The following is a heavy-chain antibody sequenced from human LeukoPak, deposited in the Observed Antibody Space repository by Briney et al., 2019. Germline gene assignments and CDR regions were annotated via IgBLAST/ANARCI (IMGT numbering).Heavy chain of an antibody. CDR3: AKDRKQWFRELVLFDY. CDR2: ITGPGDRT. V-gene: IGHV3-23*01. Sequence: GGSLRLSCAASGFTFNNYAMNWVRQAPGKGLEWVSHITGPGDRTYFADSVKGRFTMSRDNSRNTLYLQMNSLRAEDTAVYYCAKDRKQWFRELVLFDYRGQGTLVTVSS. D-gene: IGHD3-10*01. CDR1: GFTFNNYA. J-gene: IGHJ4*02.